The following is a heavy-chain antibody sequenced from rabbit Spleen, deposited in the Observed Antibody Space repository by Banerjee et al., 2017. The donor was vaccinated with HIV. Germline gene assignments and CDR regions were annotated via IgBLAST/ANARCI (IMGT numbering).Heavy chain of an antibody. J-gene: IGHJ6*01. CDR1: GFDFSSYS. Sequence: QLKETGGGLVQPGGSLTLSCKTSGFDFSSYSMSWVRQAPGKGLEWIGAIYTGRGGTDYANWVNGRFSISRENAQNTVFLQMTSLTAADTATYFCTRDGAGGSYFALWGQGTLVTVS. CDR2: IYTGRGGT. CDR3: TRDGAGGSYFAL. D-gene: IGHD8-1*01. V-gene: IGHV1S7*01.